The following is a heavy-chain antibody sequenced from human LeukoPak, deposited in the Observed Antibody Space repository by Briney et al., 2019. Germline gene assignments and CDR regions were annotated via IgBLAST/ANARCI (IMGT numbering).Heavy chain of an antibody. J-gene: IGHJ3*02. CDR1: GGSFSGYY. CDR3: ARGQYSSSWYDI. V-gene: IGHV4-34*01. D-gene: IGHD6-13*01. Sequence: SETLSLTCAVYGGSFSGYYWSWIRQPPGKGLEWIGEINHSGSTNYNPSLKSRVTISVDTSKNQFSLKLSSVTAADTAVYYCARGQYSSSWYDIWGQGTMVTVSS. CDR2: INHSGST.